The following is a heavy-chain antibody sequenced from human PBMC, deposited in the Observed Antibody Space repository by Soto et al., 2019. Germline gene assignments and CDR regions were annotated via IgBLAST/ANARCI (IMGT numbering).Heavy chain of an antibody. V-gene: IGHV1-58*01. CDR3: AALGVNFDH. Sequence: SVKVSCKASGFTFTSSAVQWVRQARGQRLEWVGWIGVGSGNRHYAQKFQERVTITRDMSTNTAYMELGSLRSEDTAVYYCAALGVNFDHWGQGTLVTVSS. CDR2: IGVGSGNR. J-gene: IGHJ4*02. D-gene: IGHD2-8*01. CDR1: GFTFTSSA.